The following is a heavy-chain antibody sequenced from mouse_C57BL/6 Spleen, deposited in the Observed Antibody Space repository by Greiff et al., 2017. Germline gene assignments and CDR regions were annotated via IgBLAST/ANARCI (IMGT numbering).Heavy chain of an antibody. CDR2: IHPNSGST. J-gene: IGHJ3*01. CDR3: ARSVYYDYEAY. V-gene: IGHV1-64*01. Sequence: VKLQQSGAELVKPGASVKLSCKASGYTFTSYWMHWVKQRPGQGLEWIGMIHPNSGSTNYNEKFKSKATLTVDKSSSTAYMQLSSLTSEDSAVYYCARSVYYDYEAYWGQGTLVTVSA. D-gene: IGHD2-4*01. CDR1: GYTFTSYW.